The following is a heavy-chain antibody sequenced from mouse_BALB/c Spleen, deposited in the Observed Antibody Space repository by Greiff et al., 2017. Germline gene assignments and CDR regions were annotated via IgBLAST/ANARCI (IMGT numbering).Heavy chain of an antibody. CDR3: SRGDRYDLWYFDV. CDR1: GYTFTSYW. D-gene: IGHD2-14*01. J-gene: IGHJ1*01. V-gene: IGHV1S127*01. Sequence: VKLQQSGPELVRPGASVKMSCKASGYTFTSYWMHWVKQRPGQSLEWIGMIDPSNSETRLNQKFKDKATFNVDKSSNTTYMQLSSLTSEDSAVYYCSRGDRYDLWYFDVWGAGTTVTVSS. CDR2: IDPSNSET.